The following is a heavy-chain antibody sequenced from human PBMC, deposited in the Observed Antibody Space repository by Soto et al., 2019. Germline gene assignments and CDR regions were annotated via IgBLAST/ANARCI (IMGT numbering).Heavy chain of an antibody. D-gene: IGHD2-2*01. CDR3: ARAFASTDY. CDR2: ISGYNSIT. J-gene: IGHJ4*02. CDR1: GYTFSSYG. V-gene: IGHV1-18*01. Sequence: QVQLVQSGAEVKKPGASVKVSCEASGYTFSSYGISWVRQAPGQGFEWMGWISGYNSITRYAQKFQGRVTMTTDTSTSTAYMELRSLRSADTAVYYCARAFASTDYWGQGTLVTVSS.